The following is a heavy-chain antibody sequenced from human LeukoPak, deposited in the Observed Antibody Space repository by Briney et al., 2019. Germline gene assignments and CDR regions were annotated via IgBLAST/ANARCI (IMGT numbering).Heavy chain of an antibody. CDR1: GYTFTSYG. Sequence: ASVKVSCKASGYTFTSYGISWVRQAPGQGLEWMGWINPNSGGTNYAQKFQGRVTMTRDTSISTAYMELSRLRSDDTAVYYCARGGRFGELLLFDYWGQGTLVTVSS. V-gene: IGHV1-2*02. J-gene: IGHJ4*02. CDR2: INPNSGGT. CDR3: ARGGRFGELLLFDY. D-gene: IGHD3-10*01.